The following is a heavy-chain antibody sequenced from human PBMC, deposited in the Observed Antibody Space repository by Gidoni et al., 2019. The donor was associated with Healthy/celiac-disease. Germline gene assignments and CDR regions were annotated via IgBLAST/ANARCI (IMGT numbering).Heavy chain of an antibody. Sequence: QVQLQESCPGLVKPSQTLSLTCTVSGCSISSGCYYWSWIRQHPGKGLEWIGYIYYSGSTYYNPSLKSRVTISVDTSKNQFSLKMSSVTAADTAVYYCARDFIGGDYSAFDIWGQGTMVTVSS. J-gene: IGHJ3*02. V-gene: IGHV4-31*03. CDR1: GCSISSGCYY. D-gene: IGHD4-17*01. CDR2: IYYSGST. CDR3: ARDFIGGDYSAFDI.